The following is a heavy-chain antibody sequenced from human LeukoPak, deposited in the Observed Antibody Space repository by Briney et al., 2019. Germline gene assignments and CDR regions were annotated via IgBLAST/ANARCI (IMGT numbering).Heavy chain of an antibody. Sequence: GASVKVSCKASGYTFTSYAMHWVRQAPGQRLEWMGWINAGNGNTKYSQKFQGRVTITRDTSASTAYMELSSLRSEDTAVYYCARDDVSSSWYYWGQGTLVTVSS. V-gene: IGHV1-3*01. CDR2: INAGNGNT. J-gene: IGHJ4*02. D-gene: IGHD6-13*01. CDR3: ARDDVSSSWYY. CDR1: GYTFTSYA.